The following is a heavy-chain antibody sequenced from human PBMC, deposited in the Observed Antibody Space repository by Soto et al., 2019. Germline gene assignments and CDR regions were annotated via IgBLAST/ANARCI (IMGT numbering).Heavy chain of an antibody. V-gene: IGHV4-59*01. J-gene: IGHJ4*02. CDR2: IYYNGNT. CDR3: TRANWYSEY. CDR1: GVSISNNY. D-gene: IGHD7-27*01. Sequence: QVQLQESGPGLVKPSETLSLTCTVSGVSISNNYWSWIRQPPGKGLEWIGYIYYNGNTNYNPSLKRRGTMSVDTSRNQISLKLTTVTAADTTVYYCTRANWYSEYWGQGTLVTVSS.